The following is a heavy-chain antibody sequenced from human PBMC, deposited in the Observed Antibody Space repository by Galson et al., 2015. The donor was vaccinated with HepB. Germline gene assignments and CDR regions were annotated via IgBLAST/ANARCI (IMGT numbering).Heavy chain of an antibody. CDR2: ISYDGSNK. V-gene: IGHV3-30*18. CDR1: GFTFSSYG. J-gene: IGHJ6*03. Sequence: SLRLSCAASGFTFSSYGMHWVRQAPGKGLEWVAVISYDGSNKYYADSVKGRFTISRDNSKNTLYLQMNSLRAEDTAVYYCAKDNRGYSYGLNYYYYYYMDVWGKGTTVTVSS. D-gene: IGHD5-18*01. CDR3: AKDNRGYSYGLNYYYYYYMDV.